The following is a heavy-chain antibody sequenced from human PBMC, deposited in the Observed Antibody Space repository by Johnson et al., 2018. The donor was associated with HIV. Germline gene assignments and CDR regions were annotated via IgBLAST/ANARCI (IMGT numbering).Heavy chain of an antibody. CDR2: ISGSGGST. CDR1: GFTFSSYA. Sequence: RLSCAASGFTFSSYAMSWVRQAPGKGLEWVSAISGSGGSTYYADSVKGRFTISRDNSKNTLYLQMNSLRAEDTAVYYCAKGNGDRSAFDIWGQGTMVTVSS. V-gene: IGHV3-23*01. D-gene: IGHD4-17*01. CDR3: AKGNGDRSAFDI. J-gene: IGHJ3*02.